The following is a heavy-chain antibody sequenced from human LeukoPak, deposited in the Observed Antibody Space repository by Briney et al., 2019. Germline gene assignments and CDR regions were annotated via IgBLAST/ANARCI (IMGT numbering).Heavy chain of an antibody. CDR2: IYYSGST. Sequence: SETLSLTCTVSGGSISSYYWSWIRQPPGKGLEWIGYIYYSGSTNYNPSLKSRVTISVDTSKIQFSLKLSSVTAADTAVYYCARRRRDCSGGSCSTDALDIWGQGTMVTVSS. D-gene: IGHD2-15*01. V-gene: IGHV4-59*08. CDR3: ARRRRDCSGGSCSTDALDI. CDR1: GGSISSYY. J-gene: IGHJ3*02.